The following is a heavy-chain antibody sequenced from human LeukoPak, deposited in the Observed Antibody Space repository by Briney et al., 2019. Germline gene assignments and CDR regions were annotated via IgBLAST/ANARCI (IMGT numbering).Heavy chain of an antibody. D-gene: IGHD2-15*01. CDR3: AKDKGYCSGGSCRRRNYYYYGIDV. Sequence: PGRSLRLSCAASGFTFSSYGMHWVRQAPGKGLEWVAVISYDGSNKYYADSVKGRFTISRDNSKNTLYPQMNSLRAEDTAVYYCAKDKGYCSGGSCRRRNYYYYGIDVWGQGTTVTVSS. J-gene: IGHJ6*02. CDR2: ISYDGSNK. CDR1: GFTFSSYG. V-gene: IGHV3-30*18.